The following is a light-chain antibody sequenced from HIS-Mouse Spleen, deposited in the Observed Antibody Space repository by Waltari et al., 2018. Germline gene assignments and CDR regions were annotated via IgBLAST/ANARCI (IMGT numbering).Light chain of an antibody. CDR2: EGS. J-gene: IGLJ3*02. Sequence: QSALTQPASVSGSPGQSITISCTGTSSDVGSYNLVSWYQQHPGKAPKLMSYEGSKRPSGILNRFAGSKSCNTASLTISGLQAEDEADYYCCSYAGSSTWVFGGGTKLTVL. CDR1: SSDVGSYNL. V-gene: IGLV2-23*01. CDR3: CSYAGSSTWV.